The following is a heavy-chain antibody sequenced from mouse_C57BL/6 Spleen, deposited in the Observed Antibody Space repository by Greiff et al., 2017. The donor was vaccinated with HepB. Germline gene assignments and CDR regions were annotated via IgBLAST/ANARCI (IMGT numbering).Heavy chain of an antibody. D-gene: IGHD6-2*01. V-gene: IGHV1-64*01. Sequence: QVQLQQPGAELVKPGASVKLSCKASGYTFTSYWMHWVKQRPGQGLEWIGMIHPNSGSTNYNEKFKSKATLTVDKSSSTAYMQLSSLTSEYSAVYYCASSPYYAMDYWGQGTSVTVSS. CDR2: IHPNSGST. CDR3: ASSPYYAMDY. CDR1: GYTFTSYW. J-gene: IGHJ4*01.